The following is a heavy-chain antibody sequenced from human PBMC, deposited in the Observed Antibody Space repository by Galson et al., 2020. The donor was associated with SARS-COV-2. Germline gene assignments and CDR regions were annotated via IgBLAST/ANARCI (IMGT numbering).Heavy chain of an antibody. Sequence: SETLSLTCAVHGGSFSGAYWAWIRQPPGKGLEWIGEINHRGTSNNNPSLKSRVTFSVDTSKKQFSLKLSTMTAADTAVYYCARGRGERGTISTYYYYGLDVWGQGTTVTVSS. CDR1: GGSFSGAY. CDR3: ARGRGERGTISTYYYYGLDV. V-gene: IGHV4-34*01. CDR2: INHRGTS. J-gene: IGHJ6*02. D-gene: IGHD3-10*01.